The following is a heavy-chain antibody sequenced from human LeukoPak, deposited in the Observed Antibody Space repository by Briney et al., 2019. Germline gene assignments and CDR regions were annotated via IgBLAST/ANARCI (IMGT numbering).Heavy chain of an antibody. D-gene: IGHD6-13*01. CDR2: ISYDGSNK. CDR1: GFTFSSYG. Sequence: PGRSLRLSCAASGFTFSSYGMHWGRQAPGKGLEWVAVISYDGSNKYYADSVKGRFTISRDNSKNTLYLQMNSLRAEDTAVYYCAKHPSPQQLGTYYFDYWGQGTLVTVSS. CDR3: AKHPSPQQLGTYYFDY. J-gene: IGHJ4*02. V-gene: IGHV3-30*18.